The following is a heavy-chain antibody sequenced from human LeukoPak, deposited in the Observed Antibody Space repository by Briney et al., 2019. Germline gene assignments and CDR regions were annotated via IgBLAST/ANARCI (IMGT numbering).Heavy chain of an antibody. V-gene: IGHV3-21*01. Sequence: PGGSLRLSCAASGFTFTSFSFNWVRQAPGKGLEWVSSINTVATYIYYADSVRGRFTISRDNAKNSVYLQMDSLRAADTGVYYCARLRRNGDSGGFYYYYDYWGQGTLVTVSS. CDR2: INTVATYI. D-gene: IGHD3-22*01. CDR3: ARLRRNGDSGGFYYYYDY. J-gene: IGHJ4*02. CDR1: GFTFTSFS.